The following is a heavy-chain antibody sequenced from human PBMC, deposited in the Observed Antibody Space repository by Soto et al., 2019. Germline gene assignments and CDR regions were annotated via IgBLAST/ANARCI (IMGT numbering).Heavy chain of an antibody. CDR3: AHHPYYGLGSYSFDY. J-gene: IGHJ4*02. V-gene: IGHV2-5*02. Sequence: QITLKESGPTLVRPTQTLTLTCTFSGFSLTTSGVGVGWIRQPPGKALEWLAVIYWDDDKRYSSSLKSRLTTNKDPSNNQVVLTTTNLYPMDTATYYCAHHPYYGLGSYSFDYWGQGTLVTVSS. CDR1: GFSLTTSGVG. CDR2: IYWDDDK. D-gene: IGHD3-10*01.